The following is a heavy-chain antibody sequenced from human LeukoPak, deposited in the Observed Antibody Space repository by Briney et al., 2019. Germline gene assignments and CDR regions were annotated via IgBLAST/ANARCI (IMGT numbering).Heavy chain of an antibody. CDR2: IYYSGST. Sequence: SETLSLTCTVSGGSIRTNSYYWSWIRQPPGKGLEWIGYIYYSGSTNYNPSLKSRVTISVVTSKNQFSLKLSSVTAADTAVYYCARDWGSGWGYFDYWGQGTLVTVSS. V-gene: IGHV4-61*01. D-gene: IGHD6-19*01. CDR3: ARDWGSGWGYFDY. CDR1: GGSIRTNSYY. J-gene: IGHJ4*02.